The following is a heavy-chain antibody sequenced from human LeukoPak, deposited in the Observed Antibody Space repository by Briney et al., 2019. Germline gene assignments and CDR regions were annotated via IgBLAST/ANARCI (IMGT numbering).Heavy chain of an antibody. CDR1: GFSFRDYW. CDR3: ARLTRGYCSSTACPNWFDP. Sequence: GGSLRLSCAASGFSFRDYWVSWMRQAPGKGLEWVSYISGGSDHTYYADSVKGRFTISRDNSKNTLYLQMNSLRGEDTAVYYCARLTRGYCSSTACPNWFDPWGQGTLVTVSS. CDR2: ISGGSDHT. D-gene: IGHD2-2*01. J-gene: IGHJ5*02. V-gene: IGHV3-11*03.